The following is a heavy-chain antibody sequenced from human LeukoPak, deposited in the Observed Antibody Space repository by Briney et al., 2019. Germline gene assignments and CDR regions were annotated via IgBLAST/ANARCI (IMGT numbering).Heavy chain of an antibody. CDR2: IYHSGST. D-gene: IGHD6-6*01. Sequence: SETLSLTCAVSGGSISSGGYSWSWIRQPPGKGLEWIGYIYHSGSTYYNPSLKSRVTISVDRSKNQFSLKLCSVTAADTAVYYCARAAARGHNWFDPWGQGTLVTVSS. CDR3: ARAAARGHNWFDP. CDR1: GGSISSGGYS. J-gene: IGHJ5*02. V-gene: IGHV4-30-2*01.